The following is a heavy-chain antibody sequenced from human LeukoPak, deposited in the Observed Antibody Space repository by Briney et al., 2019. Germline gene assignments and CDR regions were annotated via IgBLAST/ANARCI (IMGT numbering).Heavy chain of an antibody. CDR2: INHSGST. CDR3: ARGYDYGNYND. CDR1: GASFSGYY. J-gene: IGHJ4*02. Sequence: SEALSLTCAVYGASFSGYYWSWIRQPPGKGLEWIGEINHSGSTNYNPSLKSRVTISVDTSKNQFSLKLTSVTAADTAVYYCARGYDYGNYNDWGQGTLVTVSS. V-gene: IGHV4-34*01. D-gene: IGHD4-11*01.